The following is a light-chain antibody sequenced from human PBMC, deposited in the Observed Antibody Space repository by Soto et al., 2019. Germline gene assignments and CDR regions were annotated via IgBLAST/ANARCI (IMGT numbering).Light chain of an antibody. V-gene: IGKV1-39*01. J-gene: IGKJ1*01. CDR2: AAS. Sequence: DIQLTQSPSSLSASVGDRVTITCRASQDIRSALGWYQQKPGKVPKLLIYAASSLQSGVPSRFSGSGSGTDFTLTISSLQPEDFATYYCQQSYSTPFMFGQGTKMDIK. CDR1: QDIRSA. CDR3: QQSYSTPFM.